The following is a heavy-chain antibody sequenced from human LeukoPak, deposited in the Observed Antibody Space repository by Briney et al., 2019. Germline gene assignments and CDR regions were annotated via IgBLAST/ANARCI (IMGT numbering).Heavy chain of an antibody. D-gene: IGHD3-10*01. CDR3: ARGSRRYYGSGSYFQH. CDR2: INHSGST. V-gene: IGHV4-34*01. Sequence: SETLSLTCAVYGGSFSGYYWSWIRQPPGKGLEWIGEINHSGSTNYNPSLKSRVTTSVDTSKNQFSLKLSSVTAADTAVYYCARGSRRYYGSGSYFQHWGQGTLVTVSS. CDR1: GGSFSGYY. J-gene: IGHJ1*01.